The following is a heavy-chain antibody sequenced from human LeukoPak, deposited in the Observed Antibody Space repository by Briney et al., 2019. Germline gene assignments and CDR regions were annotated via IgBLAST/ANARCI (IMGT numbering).Heavy chain of an antibody. J-gene: IGHJ4*02. CDR3: ARDMDYGDYGFDY. Sequence: GGSLRLSCAASGFTFSSYAMSWVRQAPGKGLEWVSAISGSGDSTYYADSVKGRFAISRDNSKNTLYLQMNSLRAEDTAVYYCARDMDYGDYGFDYWGQGTLVTVSS. CDR2: ISGSGDST. V-gene: IGHV3-23*01. D-gene: IGHD4-17*01. CDR1: GFTFSSYA.